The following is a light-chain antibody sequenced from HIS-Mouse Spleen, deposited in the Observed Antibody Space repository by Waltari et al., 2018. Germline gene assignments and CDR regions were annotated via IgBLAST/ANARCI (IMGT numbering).Light chain of an antibody. Sequence: QSALTQPASVSGSPGQSITISCTGTSSYVGSYNLVSWYQQHPGKAPKPMIYEGSKRPSGVSKLFAGSKSGNTASLTISGLQAEDEADYYCCSYAGSSTLVFGGGTKLTVL. J-gene: IGLJ3*02. CDR3: CSYAGSSTLV. V-gene: IGLV2-23*01. CDR1: SSYVGSYNL. CDR2: EGS.